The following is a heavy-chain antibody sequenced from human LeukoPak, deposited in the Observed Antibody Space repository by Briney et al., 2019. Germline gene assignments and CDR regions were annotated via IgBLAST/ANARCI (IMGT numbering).Heavy chain of an antibody. CDR1: GFTISSYW. CDR2: INQDGGEK. CDR3: ARDKTRRRYSYGSGTYGIDV. D-gene: IGHD5-18*01. V-gene: IGHV3-7*01. Sequence: PGVSLTLSCAVSGFTISSYWLSWVRQAPGKGRVGGANINQDGGEKDYVLSVKGRFTISRDNAKNSLYLQMHSLSAEDTAVYYCARDKTRRRYSYGSGTYGIDVWGHREPVTVSS. J-gene: IGHJ6*02.